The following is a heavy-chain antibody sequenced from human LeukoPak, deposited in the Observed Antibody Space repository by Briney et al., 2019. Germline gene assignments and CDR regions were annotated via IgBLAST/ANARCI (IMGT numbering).Heavy chain of an antibody. D-gene: IGHD6-25*01. J-gene: IGHJ6*03. CDR2: ISSSSSYI. Sequence: GGSLRLSCAASGFTFSSYSMNWVRQAPGKGREWVSSISSSSSYIYYADSVKGRFTISRDNAKNSLYLQMNSLRAEDTAVYYCAREAADDYYYYYMDVWGKGTTVTVSS. V-gene: IGHV3-21*01. CDR1: GFTFSSYS. CDR3: AREAADDYYYYYMDV.